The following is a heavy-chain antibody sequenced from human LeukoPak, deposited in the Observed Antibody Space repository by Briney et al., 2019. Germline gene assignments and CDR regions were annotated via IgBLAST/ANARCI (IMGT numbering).Heavy chain of an antibody. Sequence: SQTLSLTCTVSGGSISSGGFYWSWIRQPPGKGLEWIGYIYHSGSTYYNPCLKSRVTISVDRSKNQFSLKLSSVTAADTAVYYCARVNTIFGVVFDYWGQGTLVTVSS. D-gene: IGHD3-3*01. CDR3: ARVNTIFGVVFDY. J-gene: IGHJ4*02. V-gene: IGHV4-30-2*01. CDR1: GGSISSGGFY. CDR2: IYHSGST.